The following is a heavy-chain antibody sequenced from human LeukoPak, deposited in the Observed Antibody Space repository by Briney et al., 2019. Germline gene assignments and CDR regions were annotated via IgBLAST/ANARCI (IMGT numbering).Heavy chain of an antibody. Sequence: GGSLRLSCAASGFTFSSYSMNWVRQAPGKGLEWVSSISSSSSYIYYADSVRGRFTISRDNAKNSLYLRMNSLRAEDTAVYYCARDSYYGSGSYPKPFDPWGQGTLVTVSS. V-gene: IGHV3-21*01. CDR2: ISSSSSYI. CDR1: GFTFSSYS. CDR3: ARDSYYGSGSYPKPFDP. D-gene: IGHD3-10*01. J-gene: IGHJ5*02.